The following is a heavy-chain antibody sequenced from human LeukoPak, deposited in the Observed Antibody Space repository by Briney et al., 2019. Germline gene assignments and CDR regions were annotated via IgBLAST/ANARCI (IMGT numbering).Heavy chain of an antibody. CDR1: GGTFSSYA. CDR3: ARDGGNGPKPDDAFDI. D-gene: IGHD2-8*01. Sequence: ASVKVSCMASGGTFSSYAISWVRQAPGQGLEWMGGIIPIFGTANYAQKFQGRVTITADKSTSTAYMELSSLRPEDTAVYYCARDGGNGPKPDDAFDIWGQGTMVTVSS. V-gene: IGHV1-69*06. J-gene: IGHJ3*02. CDR2: IIPIFGTA.